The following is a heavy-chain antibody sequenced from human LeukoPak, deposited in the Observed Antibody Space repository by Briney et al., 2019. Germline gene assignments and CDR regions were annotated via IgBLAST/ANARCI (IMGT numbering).Heavy chain of an antibody. CDR3: ARGGSSSWYVRSDWFDP. Sequence: VKPSETLSLTCTVSGGSISSSSYYWGWIRQPPGKGLEGIGSIYYSGSTNYNPSLKSRVTISVDQSKNQFCLKLSSVTAADTAVYYCARGGSSSWYVRSDWFDPWGQGTLLTVSS. D-gene: IGHD6-13*01. V-gene: IGHV4-39*07. CDR1: GGSISSSSYY. J-gene: IGHJ5*02. CDR2: IYYSGST.